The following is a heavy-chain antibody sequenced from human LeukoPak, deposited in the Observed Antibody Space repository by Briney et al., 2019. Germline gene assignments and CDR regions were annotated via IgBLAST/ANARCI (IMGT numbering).Heavy chain of an antibody. J-gene: IGHJ5*02. Sequence: GGSLRLSCAASGFTLSSYGMHWVRQAPGKGLEWVAVILYDGSNKFYADSVKGRFTISRDNSKNTLYLQMNSLRAEDTAVYYCAREYSAGWFDPWGQGTLVTVSS. CDR2: ILYDGSNK. CDR3: AREYSAGWFDP. CDR1: GFTLSSYG. D-gene: IGHD6-13*01. V-gene: IGHV3-33*01.